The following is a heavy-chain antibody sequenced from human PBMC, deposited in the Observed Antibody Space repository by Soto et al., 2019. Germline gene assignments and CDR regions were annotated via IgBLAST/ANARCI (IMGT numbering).Heavy chain of an antibody. CDR3: ASYSPQYYYYYMDV. CDR2: IYYSGST. J-gene: IGHJ6*03. CDR1: GGSISSSSYY. V-gene: IGHV4-39*01. Sequence: QLQLQESGPGLVKPSETLSLTCTVSGGSISSSSYYWGWIRQPPGKGLEWIGSIYYSGSTYYNPSLKSRVTISVDTSKNQFSLKLSSVTAADTAVYYCASYSPQYYYYYMDVWGKGTTVTVSS. D-gene: IGHD2-15*01.